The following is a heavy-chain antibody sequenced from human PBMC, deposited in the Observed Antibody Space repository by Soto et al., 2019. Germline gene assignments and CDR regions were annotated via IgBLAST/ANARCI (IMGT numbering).Heavy chain of an antibody. CDR3: ARVGGVGYSYGSDYYYYYGMDV. V-gene: IGHV3-30-3*01. Sequence: QVQLVESGGGVVQPGRSLRLSCAASGFTFSSYAMHWVRQAPGKGLEWVAVISYDGSNKYYADSVKGRFTISRDNSKNTLYLQMNSLRAEDTAVYYCARVGGVGYSYGSDYYYYYGMDVWGQGTTVTVAS. CDR2: ISYDGSNK. CDR1: GFTFSSYA. J-gene: IGHJ6*02. D-gene: IGHD5-18*01.